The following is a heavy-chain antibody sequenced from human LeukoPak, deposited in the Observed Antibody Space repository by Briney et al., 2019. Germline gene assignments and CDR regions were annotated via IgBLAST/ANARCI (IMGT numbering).Heavy chain of an antibody. V-gene: IGHV4-39*01. Sequence: SETLSLTCTVSGGSISINSYYWGWIRQPPGKGLEWIGSIYYGGSTYYNPSLKSRVTISVDTSKNQFSLKLSSVTAADTAVYYCARPSCSGGSCYYNFDYWGQGTLVTVSS. CDR1: GGSISINSYY. CDR3: ARPSCSGGSCYYNFDY. J-gene: IGHJ4*02. CDR2: IYYGGST. D-gene: IGHD2-15*01.